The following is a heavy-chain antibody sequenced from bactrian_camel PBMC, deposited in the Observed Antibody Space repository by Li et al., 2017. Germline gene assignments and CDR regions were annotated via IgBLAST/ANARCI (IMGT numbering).Heavy chain of an antibody. J-gene: IGHJ4*01. V-gene: IGHV3S5*01. D-gene: IGHD5*01. CDR2: LKWDGTDT. CDR1: GFTFSSFY. Sequence: HVQLVESGGGLVQPVGSLRLSCAASGFTFSSFYMSWVRQAPGMGLEWVSTLKWDGTDTYYADFVKGRFTISRANTMNTAYLQMNSLKPEDTAMYYCAASVKGRIDFLCNMGLGRKWNDWGQGPRSPSP.